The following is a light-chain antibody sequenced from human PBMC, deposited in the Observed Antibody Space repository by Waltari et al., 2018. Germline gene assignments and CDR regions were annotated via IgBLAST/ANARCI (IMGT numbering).Light chain of an antibody. CDR1: QSISSY. V-gene: IGKV1-39*01. CDR3: QQTYSTLGT. Sequence: DIQMTQSPSSLSASVGDRVTITCRASQSISSYLNWYQQKPGKAPKLLIYAASSLQSGVPSTFSGSGSGTDFTLTISSLQPEDVATYYCQQTYSTLGTFGRGTKVEIK. CDR2: AAS. J-gene: IGKJ1*01.